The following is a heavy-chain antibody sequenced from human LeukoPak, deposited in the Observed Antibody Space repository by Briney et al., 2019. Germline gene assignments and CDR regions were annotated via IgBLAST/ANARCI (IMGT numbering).Heavy chain of an antibody. Sequence: ASVKVSCKASGYTFTGYYMHWVRQAPGQGLEWMGWINPNSGGTNYAQKFQGRVTMTRDTSISTAYMELSRLRSDDTAVYYCARGSTTKKTAMVTPGYYYGMDVRGQGTTVTVSS. D-gene: IGHD5-18*01. V-gene: IGHV1-2*02. CDR3: ARGSTTKKTAMVTPGYYYGMDV. J-gene: IGHJ6*02. CDR1: GYTFTGYY. CDR2: INPNSGGT.